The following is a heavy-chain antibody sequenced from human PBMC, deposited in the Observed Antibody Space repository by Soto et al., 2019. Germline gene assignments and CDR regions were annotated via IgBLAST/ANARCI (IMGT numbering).Heavy chain of an antibody. J-gene: IGHJ5*02. V-gene: IGHV1-46*03. Sequence: ASVKVSCKASGYTFTSYYMHWVRQAPGQGLEWMGIINPSGGSTSYAQKFQGRVTVTRDTSTSTVYMELSSLRSEDTAVYYCAKGDIVVVPAASWFDPWGQGTLVTVSS. CDR3: AKGDIVVVPAASWFDP. D-gene: IGHD2-2*01. CDR2: INPSGGST. CDR1: GYTFTSYY.